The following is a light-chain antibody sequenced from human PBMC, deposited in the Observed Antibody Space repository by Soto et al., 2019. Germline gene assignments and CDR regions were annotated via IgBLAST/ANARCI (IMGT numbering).Light chain of an antibody. J-gene: IGKJ1*01. Sequence: VMTQSPATLSVSPGERATLSCRASQSLRSSLAWYQQKPGQAPRLLIYEASIRATGIPARFSGDGSGTEFTLTISSLQSEDFGIYYCQKYNQWPWTFGPGTKVDIK. CDR2: EAS. CDR1: QSLRSS. CDR3: QKYNQWPWT. V-gene: IGKV3-15*01.